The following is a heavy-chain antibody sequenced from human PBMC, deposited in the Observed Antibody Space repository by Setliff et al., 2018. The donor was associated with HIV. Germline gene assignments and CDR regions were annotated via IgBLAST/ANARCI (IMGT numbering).Heavy chain of an antibody. CDR2: ISPSGAYI. CDR3: ARGDTTPIYPNYMDV. J-gene: IGHJ6*03. CDR1: GFTFSSHN. V-gene: IGHV3-21*06. D-gene: IGHD2-21*02. Sequence: PGGSLRLSCAASGFTFSSHNMNWVRQVPGKGLEWVSSISPSGAYIYYADSMKGRFTISRDNAKNSLYLQMNSLTVEDTAVYYCARGDTTPIYPNYMDVWGKGTTVTVSS.